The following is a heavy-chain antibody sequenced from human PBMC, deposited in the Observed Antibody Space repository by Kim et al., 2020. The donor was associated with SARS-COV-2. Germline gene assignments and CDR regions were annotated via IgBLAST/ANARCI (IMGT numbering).Heavy chain of an antibody. Sequence: ASVKVSCKASGYTFTSYAMHWVRQAPGQRLEWMGWINAGNGNTKYSQKFQGRVTITRDTSASTAYMELSSLRSEDTAVYYCARGGDPTLLLWFGEFPFDYWGQGTLVTVSS. V-gene: IGHV1-3*01. CDR2: INAGNGNT. CDR3: ARGGDPTLLLWFGEFPFDY. CDR1: GYTFTSYA. D-gene: IGHD3-10*01. J-gene: IGHJ4*02.